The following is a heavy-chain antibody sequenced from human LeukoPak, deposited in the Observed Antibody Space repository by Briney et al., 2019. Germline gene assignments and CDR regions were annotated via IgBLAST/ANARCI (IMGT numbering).Heavy chain of an antibody. CDR1: GFTFDDYA. Sequence: GGSLRLSCAASGFTFDDYAMHWVRQAPGKGLEWVSGISWNSGSIGYADSVKGRFTISRDNAKNSLYLQMNSLRAEDTALYYCARKGDGGPRGHFDYWGQGTLVTVSS. CDR3: ARKGDGGPRGHFDY. CDR2: ISWNSGSI. V-gene: IGHV3-9*01. J-gene: IGHJ4*02. D-gene: IGHD4-23*01.